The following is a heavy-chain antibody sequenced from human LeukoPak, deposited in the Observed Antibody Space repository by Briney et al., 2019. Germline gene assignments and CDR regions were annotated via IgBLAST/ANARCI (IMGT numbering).Heavy chain of an antibody. CDR1: GGSISGSGSSYY. Sequence: SSETLSLTCTVSGGSISGSGSSYYWVWIRQPPGEGLEWIGSIYYSGSTYYNPSLKSRVTISVDTSKNQFSLKLSSVTAADTAVYFCARTPRYSGNYYNAFDIWGQGTTVTVSS. V-gene: IGHV4-39*01. CDR3: ARTPRYSGNYYNAFDI. J-gene: IGHJ3*02. D-gene: IGHD1-26*01. CDR2: IYYSGST.